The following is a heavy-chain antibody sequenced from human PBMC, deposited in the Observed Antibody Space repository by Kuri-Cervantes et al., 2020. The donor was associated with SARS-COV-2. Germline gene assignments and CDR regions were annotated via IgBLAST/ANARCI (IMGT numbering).Heavy chain of an antibody. Sequence: LSLTCAASGFTFDDYAMHWVRQAPGKGLEWVSLISWDGGSTYYADSVKGRFTISRDNSKNSLYLQMNSLRAEDTAVYYCARDGGPQWLVHPLDYWGQGTLVTVSS. CDR2: ISWDGGST. CDR1: GFTFDDYA. CDR3: ARDGGPQWLVHPLDY. J-gene: IGHJ4*02. D-gene: IGHD6-19*01. V-gene: IGHV3-43D*03.